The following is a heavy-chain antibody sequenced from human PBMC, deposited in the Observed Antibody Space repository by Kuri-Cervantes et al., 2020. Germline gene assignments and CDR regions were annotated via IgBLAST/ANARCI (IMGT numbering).Heavy chain of an antibody. Sequence: SETLSLTCAVYGGSFSGYYWGWIRQPPGKGLEWIGEINHSGSTNYNPSLKSRVTISVDTSKNQFSLKLSSVTAADTAVYYCASWLDSYYYYGMDVWGQGTTVTVSS. J-gene: IGHJ6*02. CDR1: GGSFSGYY. CDR2: INHSGST. CDR3: ASWLDSYYYYGMDV. D-gene: IGHD6-19*01. V-gene: IGHV4-34*01.